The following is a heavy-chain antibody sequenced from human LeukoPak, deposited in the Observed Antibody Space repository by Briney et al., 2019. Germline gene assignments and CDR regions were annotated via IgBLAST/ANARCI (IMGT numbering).Heavy chain of an antibody. CDR1: GFSFRSYG. CDR3: ATLRSDSGGWYYFDY. D-gene: IGHD6-19*01. CDR2: IWYDGSNK. Sequence: GGSLRLSCAASGFSFRSYGMHWVRQAPGKGLEWVALIWYDGSNKYYADSVKGRFTISRDNSKKMLYLQMDSLRAEDTAVYYCATLRSDSGGWYYFDYWGQGTLVSVSS. V-gene: IGHV3-33*01. J-gene: IGHJ4*02.